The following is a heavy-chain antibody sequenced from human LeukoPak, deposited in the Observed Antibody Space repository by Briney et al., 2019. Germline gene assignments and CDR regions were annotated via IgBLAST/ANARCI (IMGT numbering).Heavy chain of an antibody. D-gene: IGHD5-18*01. Sequence: GGSLRLSCAASGFTFSSYEMNWVRQAPGKGLAWVSYISSSGNTIYYADSVKGRFTISRDNAKNSLYLQMNSLRAEDTAVYYCARERGYSYGSFDYWGQGTLVTVSS. CDR2: ISSSGNTI. CDR1: GFTFSSYE. CDR3: ARERGYSYGSFDY. J-gene: IGHJ4*02. V-gene: IGHV3-48*03.